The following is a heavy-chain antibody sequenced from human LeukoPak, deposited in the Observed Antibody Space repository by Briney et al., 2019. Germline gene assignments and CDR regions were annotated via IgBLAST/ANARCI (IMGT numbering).Heavy chain of an antibody. CDR1: GFSVSSNY. D-gene: IGHD3-16*01. J-gene: IGHJ5*02. CDR3: TRDRFYVWFDP. Sequence: GGSLRLSCAASGFSVSSNYVSWVRQAPGKGLEWVSVIYSGGTTYYADSIKGRFTISRDNAKNSLYLQMNSLRAEDTAVYYCTRDRFYVWFDPWGQGTLVTVSS. CDR2: IYSGGTT. V-gene: IGHV3-53*01.